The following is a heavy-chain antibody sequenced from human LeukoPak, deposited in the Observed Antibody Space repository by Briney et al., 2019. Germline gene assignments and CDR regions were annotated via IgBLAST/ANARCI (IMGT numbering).Heavy chain of an antibody. CDR1: GGSFSGYY. CDR2: INHSGST. V-gene: IGHV4-34*01. CDR3: ARGRQLWAWFDP. D-gene: IGHD5-18*01. Sequence: SETLSLTCAVYGGSFSGYYWSWIRQPPGKGLEWIGEINHSGSTNYNPSLKSRVTISVDTSENQFSLKLSSVTAADTAVYYCARGRQLWAWFDPWGQGTLVTVSS. J-gene: IGHJ5*02.